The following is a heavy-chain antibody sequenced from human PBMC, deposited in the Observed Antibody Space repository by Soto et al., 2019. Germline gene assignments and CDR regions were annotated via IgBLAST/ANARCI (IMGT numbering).Heavy chain of an antibody. CDR1: GFTFSSYD. D-gene: IGHD3-3*01. V-gene: IGHV3-13*01. CDR2: IGTAGDT. Sequence: EVQLVESGGGLVQPGGSLRLSCAASGFTFSSYDMHWVRQATGKGLEWVSAIGTAGDTYYPGSVKGRFTISRENAKNSLYLQMNSLRAEDTAVYYGARGTARFLERIEDYYGMDVWGQGTTVTVSS. CDR3: ARGTARFLERIEDYYGMDV. J-gene: IGHJ6*02.